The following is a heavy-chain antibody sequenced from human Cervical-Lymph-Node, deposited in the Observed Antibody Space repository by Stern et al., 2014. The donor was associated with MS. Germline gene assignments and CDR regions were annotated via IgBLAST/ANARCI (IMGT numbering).Heavy chain of an antibody. CDR2: IDISGATT. J-gene: IGHJ4*02. D-gene: IGHD6-6*01. Sequence: QLVQSGGDLVQPGGSLRLSCAVSGFAFSSHAMSWVRQAPGKGLEWVSSIDISGATTFYADAVSGRVTISRDNSKNTLYLQMNTLTAEDTAVYYCANEIRPNDYWGQGTLVTVSS. V-gene: IGHV3-23*05. CDR3: ANEIRPNDY. CDR1: GFAFSSHA.